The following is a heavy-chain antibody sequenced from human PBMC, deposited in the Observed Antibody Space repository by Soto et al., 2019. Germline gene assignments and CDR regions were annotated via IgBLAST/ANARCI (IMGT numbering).Heavy chain of an antibody. V-gene: IGHV3-30*18. CDR1: GFTLSGVD. CDR3: AKGGWYTSSSRSDC. D-gene: IGHD6-6*01. CDR2: MSYDGRNQ. Sequence: QVQLVESGGGVVQPGTSLRLSCSASGFTLSGVDMHWVRQAPGKGLEWVAVMSYDGRNQYYADSVKGRFNVSRDSSKSTLYLQMNSLRTEDAAVYHCAKGGWYTSSSRSDCWGQGTLVTVSS. J-gene: IGHJ4*02.